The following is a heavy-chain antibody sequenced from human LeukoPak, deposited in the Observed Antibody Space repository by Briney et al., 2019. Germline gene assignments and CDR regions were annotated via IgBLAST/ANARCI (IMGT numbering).Heavy chain of an antibody. CDR1: GFTFTDYW. Sequence: PGWSLRLSCAVSGFTFTDYWMNWVRQAPGKGLEWVASIRQDGGEKSYVDSVKGRFTISRDNTKSSLYLQINSLRAEDTAVYYCARDGTAAGLYFDLWGQGTLVTVSS. CDR2: IRQDGGEK. V-gene: IGHV3-7*01. CDR3: ARDGTAAGLYFDL. J-gene: IGHJ4*01. D-gene: IGHD6-13*01.